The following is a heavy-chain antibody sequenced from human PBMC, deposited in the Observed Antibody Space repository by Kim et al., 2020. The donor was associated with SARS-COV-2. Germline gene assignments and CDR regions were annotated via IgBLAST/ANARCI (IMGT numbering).Heavy chain of an antibody. D-gene: IGHD3-22*01. CDR1: GFTFSIYA. V-gene: IGHV3-23*01. Sequence: GGSLRLSCAASGFTFSIYAMSWVRQAPGKGLECVSTISSSGGSAYYADSVKGRFTISRDNSKNTLYLQMNSLRAEDTAVYYCAKGSPPLTDYYDSSGHYYGGLAVYDYWGQGTLVTVSS. CDR3: AKGSPPLTDYYDSSGHYYGGLAVYDY. J-gene: IGHJ4*02. CDR2: ISSSGGSA.